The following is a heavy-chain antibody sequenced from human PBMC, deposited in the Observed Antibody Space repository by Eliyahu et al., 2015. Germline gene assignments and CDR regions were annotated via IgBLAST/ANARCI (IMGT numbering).Heavy chain of an antibody. V-gene: IGHV4-39*01. CDR2: XYYSGST. CDR3: ARLLGYYYYGMDV. Sequence: QLQLQESGPGLVKPSETLSXTCTVXGXSXXRSSYYWGWIRXPPGKGLEWIGSXYYSGSTYYNPSLKSRVTISVDTSKNQFSLKLSSVTAADTAVYYCARLLGYYYYGMDVWGQGTTVTVSS. J-gene: IGHJ6*02. CDR1: GXSXXRSSYY.